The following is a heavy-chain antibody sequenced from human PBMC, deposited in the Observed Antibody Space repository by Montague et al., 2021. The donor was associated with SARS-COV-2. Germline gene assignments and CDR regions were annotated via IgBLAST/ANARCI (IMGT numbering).Heavy chain of an antibody. Sequence: QSGAEVKKPGESLKISCKGSGYSFTSNWIGWVRQMPGKGLEWMGIIYPGDSDTRYSPSFQGQVTISADKSTRTASLQWSSLKASDTAMYYCARLSGSSWYYFDYWGQGTLATVSS. D-gene: IGHD6-13*01. V-gene: IGHV5-51*01. CDR2: IYPGDSDT. CDR1: GYSFTSNW. J-gene: IGHJ4*02. CDR3: ARLSGSSWYYFDY.